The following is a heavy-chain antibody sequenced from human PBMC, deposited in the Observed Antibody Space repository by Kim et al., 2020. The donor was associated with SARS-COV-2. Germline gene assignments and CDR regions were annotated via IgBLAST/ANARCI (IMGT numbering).Heavy chain of an antibody. D-gene: IGHD1-26*01. CDR2: ISSSATLI. J-gene: IGHJ4*02. Sequence: GGSLRLSCAASGFTFSRYSMHWVRQAPGKGLEWVSSISSSATLIFYADSVRGRFTISRDNARNSLYLQMNSLSDEDTAVYYCAKDRSYLFDYWGQGTLVT. V-gene: IGHV3-48*02. CDR3: AKDRSYLFDY. CDR1: GFTFSRYS.